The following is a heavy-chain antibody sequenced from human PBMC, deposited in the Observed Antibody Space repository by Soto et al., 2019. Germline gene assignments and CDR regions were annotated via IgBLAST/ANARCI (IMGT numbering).Heavy chain of an antibody. V-gene: IGHV1-3*01. D-gene: IGHD2-15*01. CDR1: GYTFTRYT. J-gene: IGHJ5*02. Sequence: QVQLVQSGAEVKKPGASVKISCKASGYTFTRYTMNWVRQAPGQRLEWMGWINPDNGNTTSSQKFQDRVIITRDAAAGTASMELISLRSEDTAVYYCARGSATGELEPWGQGTLVTVSS. CDR3: ARGSATGELEP. CDR2: INPDNGNT.